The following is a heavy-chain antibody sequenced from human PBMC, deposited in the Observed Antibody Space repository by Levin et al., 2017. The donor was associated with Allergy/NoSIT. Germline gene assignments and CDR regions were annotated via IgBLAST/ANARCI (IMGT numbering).Heavy chain of an antibody. J-gene: IGHJ4*02. CDR1: GFTFSRYS. D-gene: IGHD3-16*02. V-gene: IGHV3-21*01. CDR3: ARAQNPGSLSAREGFDY. CDR2: ISSSSSYI. Sequence: GGSLRLSCAASGFTFSRYSMNWVRQAPGKGLEWVSSISSSSSYIYYADSVKGRFTISRDNAKNSLYLQMNTLRAEDTAVYYCARAQNPGSLSAREGFDYWGQGTLVTVSS.